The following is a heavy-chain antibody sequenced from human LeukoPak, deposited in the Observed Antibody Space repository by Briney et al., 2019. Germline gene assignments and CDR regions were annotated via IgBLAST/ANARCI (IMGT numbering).Heavy chain of an antibody. V-gene: IGHV3-23*01. CDR1: GFTFNSYG. CDR2: ISGSGGNT. J-gene: IGHJ4*02. D-gene: IGHD3-22*01. Sequence: GGSLRLSCAASGFTFNSYGMSWVRQAPGKGLEWVSAISGSGGNTYYADSVKGRFTISRDNSKNTLYLQMNSLRAEDTAVYYCAKSGDSSGYYYVVPYYFDYWGQGTLVTVSS. CDR3: AKSGDSSGYYYVVPYYFDY.